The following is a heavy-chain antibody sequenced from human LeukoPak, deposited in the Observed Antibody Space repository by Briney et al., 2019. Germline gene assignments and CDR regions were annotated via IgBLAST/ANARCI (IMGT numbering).Heavy chain of an antibody. J-gene: IGHJ5*02. CDR1: VYSFTDFY. D-gene: IGHD3-9*01. V-gene: IGHV1-2*02. CDR2: INPNIGVT. Sequence: ASVKVSCKASVYSFTDFYVHWVRQAPGQGLEWMGWINPNIGVTNYVQKFRGRVSMTRDTSITTASLELGSLRFDDTAAYYCARGVRTSDWFGSWFDPWGQGTLVTVSS. CDR3: ARGVRTSDWFGSWFDP.